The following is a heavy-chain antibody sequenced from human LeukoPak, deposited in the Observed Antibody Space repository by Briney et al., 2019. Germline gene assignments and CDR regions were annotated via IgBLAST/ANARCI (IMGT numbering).Heavy chain of an antibody. CDR3: ARSRQASGLFNS. Sequence: SQTLSLTCTVSGYAITSGGFSWNWIRQSPGKGLEWIGCIYDRGPAYYNPSLKSRFTISVDRPKNQFFLNVTSLTAADTAVYFCARSRQASGLFNSWGQGTPVVVSS. CDR1: GYAITSGGFS. J-gene: IGHJ5*01. CDR2: IYDRGPA. D-gene: IGHD3-10*01. V-gene: IGHV4-30-2*06.